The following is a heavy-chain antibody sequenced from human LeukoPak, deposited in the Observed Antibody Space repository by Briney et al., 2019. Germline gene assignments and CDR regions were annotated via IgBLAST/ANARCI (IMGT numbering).Heavy chain of an antibody. V-gene: IGHV4-59*08. CDR3: ARQGDLGAFDI. CDR1: GGSISTYY. D-gene: IGHD3-16*01. Sequence: SETLSLTCTVSGGSISTYYWSWIRQPPGKGLEWIGYVYYSGSTDYNPSLKSRVTISVDTSKNQFSLKLSSVTAADTAVYYCARQGDLGAFDIWGQGTMVTVSS. CDR2: VYYSGST. J-gene: IGHJ3*02.